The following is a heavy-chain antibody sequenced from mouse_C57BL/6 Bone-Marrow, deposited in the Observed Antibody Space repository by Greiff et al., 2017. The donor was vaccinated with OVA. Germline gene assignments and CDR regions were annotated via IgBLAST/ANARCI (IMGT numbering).Heavy chain of an antibody. CDR1: GYTFTGYW. D-gene: IGHD3-2*02. V-gene: IGHV1-9*01. CDR3: ARKGAQAIYPYYYAMDY. Sequence: VKLQQSGAELMKPGASVKLSCKATGYTFTGYWIEWVKQRPGHGLEWIGEILPGSGSTNYNEKFKGKATFTADTSSNTAYMQLSSLTTADSAIYYCARKGAQAIYPYYYAMDYWGQGTSVTVSS. J-gene: IGHJ4*01. CDR2: ILPGSGST.